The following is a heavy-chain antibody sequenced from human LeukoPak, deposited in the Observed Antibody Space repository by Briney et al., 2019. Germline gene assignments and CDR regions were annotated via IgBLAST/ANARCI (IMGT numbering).Heavy chain of an antibody. CDR2: ISSTSWYL. J-gene: IGHJ4*02. CDR3: AREISAEGFDY. V-gene: IGHV3-21*01. CDR1: GFTFSSYT. Sequence: GGSLRLSCAASGFTFSSYTMNWVRQAPGKRLEWVSSISSTSWYLYHADSLKGRFTTSRDNAKNSLYLQMNGLRAEDTAIYYCAREISAEGFDYWGQGTLVTVSS.